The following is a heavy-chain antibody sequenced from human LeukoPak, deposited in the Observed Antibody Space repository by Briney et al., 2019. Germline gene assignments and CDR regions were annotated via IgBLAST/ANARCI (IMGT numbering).Heavy chain of an antibody. CDR3: ARGHHDYGDSV. Sequence: SETLSLTCAVYGGSFSGYYWSWIRQPPGKGLEWIGEINHSGSTNYDPSLKSRVTISVDTSKNQFSLKLSSVTAADTAVYYCARGHHDYGDSVWGQGTLVTVSS. V-gene: IGHV4-34*01. D-gene: IGHD4-17*01. CDR2: INHSGST. CDR1: GGSFSGYY. J-gene: IGHJ4*02.